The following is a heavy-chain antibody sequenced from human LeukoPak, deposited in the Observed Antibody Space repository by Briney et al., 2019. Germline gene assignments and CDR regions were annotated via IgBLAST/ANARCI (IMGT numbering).Heavy chain of an antibody. Sequence: GGSLRLSCAASGFTFSSYSMNWVRQAPGKGLEWVSSISSSSSYIYYADSVKGRFTISRDNAKNSLYLQMNSLRAEDTAVYYGARTTIFGVANWFDPWGQVILVTVSS. CDR1: GFTFSSYS. CDR3: ARTTIFGVANWFDP. J-gene: IGHJ5*02. CDR2: ISSSSSYI. V-gene: IGHV3-21*01. D-gene: IGHD3-3*01.